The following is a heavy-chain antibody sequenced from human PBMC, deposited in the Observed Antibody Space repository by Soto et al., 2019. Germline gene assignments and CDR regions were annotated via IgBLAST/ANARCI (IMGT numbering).Heavy chain of an antibody. Sequence: QVQLVQSGAEVKKPGASVKVSCKASGYTFTSSGFSWVRQAPGQGLEWMAWISAYNGETHYAQKFKGRVTMTTDTPTSTSYMELRSLRYDDTAVYYCARDSGSYMYVSDWGQGTLVTVSS. CDR3: ARDSGSYMYVSD. CDR2: ISAYNGET. D-gene: IGHD1-26*01. CDR1: GYTFTSSG. J-gene: IGHJ4*02. V-gene: IGHV1-18*01.